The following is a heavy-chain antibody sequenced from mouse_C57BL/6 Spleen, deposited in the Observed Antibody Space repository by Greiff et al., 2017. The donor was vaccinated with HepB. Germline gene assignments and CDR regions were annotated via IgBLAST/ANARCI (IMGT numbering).Heavy chain of an antibody. Sequence: VQLQESGAELVKPGASVKISCKASGYAFSSYWMNWVKQRPGKGLEWIGQIYPGDGDTNYNGKFKGKATLTADKSSSTAYMQLSSLTSEDSAVYFCARSRGASNYDAMDYWGQGTSVTVSS. CDR2: IYPGDGDT. V-gene: IGHV1-80*01. CDR3: ARSRGASNYDAMDY. CDR1: GYAFSSYW. D-gene: IGHD2-5*01. J-gene: IGHJ4*01.